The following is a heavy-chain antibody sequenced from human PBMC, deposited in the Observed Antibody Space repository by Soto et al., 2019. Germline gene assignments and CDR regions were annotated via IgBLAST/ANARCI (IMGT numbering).Heavy chain of an antibody. V-gene: IGHV1-2*04. J-gene: IGHJ4*02. Sequence: ASVKVSCKPSGYTFTGYYIHWVRQAPGQGLEWMGWINPNSGATNYAQKLQGWVTMTRDTSISTAYMELSSLRSDDTALYYCARAEVTTPPNLAYWRQGTLVTVSS. CDR1: GYTFTGYY. CDR2: INPNSGAT. CDR3: ARAEVTTPPNLAY.